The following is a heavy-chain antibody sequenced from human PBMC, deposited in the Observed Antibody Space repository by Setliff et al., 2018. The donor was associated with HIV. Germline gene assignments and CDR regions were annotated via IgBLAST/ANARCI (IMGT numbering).Heavy chain of an antibody. CDR3: TRDRPDYDFWSGYTFDY. CDR1: GFTFDDHA. J-gene: IGHJ4*02. CDR2: IRSRTHGGTT. D-gene: IGHD3-3*01. Sequence: GSLRLSCATSGFTFDDHAMSWVRQAPGKGLEWLGFIRSRTHGGTTDYAASVKGRFTISRDDSERVAYLQMNSLKTEDTAVYYCTRDRPDYDFWSGYTFDYWGQGTRVTVSS. V-gene: IGHV3-49*04.